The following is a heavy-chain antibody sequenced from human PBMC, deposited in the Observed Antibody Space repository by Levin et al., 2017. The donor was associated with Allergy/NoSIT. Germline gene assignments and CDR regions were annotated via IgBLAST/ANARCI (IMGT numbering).Heavy chain of an antibody. V-gene: IGHV4-4*02. J-gene: IGHJ3*01. CDR3: ARGHSYDTSTYTLNAFDV. CDR2: IYHSGST. D-gene: IGHD3-16*01. CDR1: GGSISGRNW. Sequence: PSETLSLTCAVSGGSISGRNWWTWVRQPPGKGLEWIGEIYHSGSTNYNPSLKRRVTIAVDKSKNQFSLNLGSVTAADTAVYYCARGHSYDTSTYTLNAFDVWGQGTMVTVSS.